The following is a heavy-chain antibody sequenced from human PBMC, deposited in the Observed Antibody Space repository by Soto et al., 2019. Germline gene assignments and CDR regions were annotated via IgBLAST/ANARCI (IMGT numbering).Heavy chain of an antibody. J-gene: IGHJ6*02. D-gene: IGHD3-22*01. Sequence: SVKVSCKASGFTFTSSAVQWVRQARGQRLEWIGWIVVGSGNTNYAQKFQERVTITRDMSTSTAYMELSSLRSEDTAVYYCAADGAYYYDSSGYPGDYGMDVWGQGTTVTVS. CDR2: IVVGSGNT. CDR3: AADGAYYYDSSGYPGDYGMDV. V-gene: IGHV1-58*01. CDR1: GFTFTSSA.